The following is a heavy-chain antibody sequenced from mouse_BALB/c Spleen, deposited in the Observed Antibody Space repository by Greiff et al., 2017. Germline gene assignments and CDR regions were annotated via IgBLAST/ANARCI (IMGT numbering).Heavy chain of an antibody. CDR3: ARGGSSYGFDY. J-gene: IGHJ2*01. D-gene: IGHD1-1*01. CDR2: INPSNGRT. CDR1: GYTFTSYW. Sequence: VQLQQPGAELVKPGASVKLSCKASGYTFTSYWMHWVKQRPGQGLEWIGEINPSNGRTNYNEKFKSKATLTVDKSSSTAYMQLSSLTSEDSAVYYCARGGSSYGFDYWGQGTTLTVSS. V-gene: IGHV1S81*02.